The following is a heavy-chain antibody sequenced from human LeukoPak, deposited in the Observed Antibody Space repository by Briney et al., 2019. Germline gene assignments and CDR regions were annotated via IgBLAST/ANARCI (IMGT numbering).Heavy chain of an antibody. CDR2: ISNSSSYI. V-gene: IGHV3-21*01. J-gene: IGHJ4*02. CDR3: ARGFWYCSGGSCYSAFFDY. D-gene: IGHD2-15*01. Sequence: GGSLRLSCAASGFTFSSYSMNWVRQAPGKGLEWVSSISNSSSYIYYADSVKGRFTISRDNAKNSLYLQMNSLRAEDTAVYYCARGFWYCSGGSCYSAFFDYWGQGTLVTVSS. CDR1: GFTFSSYS.